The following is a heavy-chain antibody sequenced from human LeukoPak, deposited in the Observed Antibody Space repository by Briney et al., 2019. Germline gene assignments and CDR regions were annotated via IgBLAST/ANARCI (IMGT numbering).Heavy chain of an antibody. Sequence: GGSLRLSCAASGFTFSSYGMHWVRQAPGKGLDWVAFIRYDGNNKLYADSVKGRFTISRDNSKNTLYLHINSLRAEDAAVYYCVKDNPLDYWGQGTLVIVSS. V-gene: IGHV3-30*02. CDR2: IRYDGNNK. J-gene: IGHJ4*02. CDR3: VKDNPLDY. CDR1: GFTFSSYG. D-gene: IGHD1-14*01.